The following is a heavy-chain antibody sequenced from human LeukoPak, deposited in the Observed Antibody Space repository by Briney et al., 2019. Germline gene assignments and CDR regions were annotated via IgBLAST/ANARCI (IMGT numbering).Heavy chain of an antibody. J-gene: IGHJ5*02. V-gene: IGHV3-72*01. Sequence: GVSLRLSCAASGFNFSDHYMDWVRQAPGKGLEWVGRSRDKPNSYRTEYAASVKGRFTISRDDSKNSVYLQMNSLKTEDTAVYYCARVIRGNWFDPWGQGTLVTVSS. CDR3: ARVIRGNWFDP. CDR2: SRDKPNSYRT. D-gene: IGHD3-16*01. CDR1: GFNFSDHY.